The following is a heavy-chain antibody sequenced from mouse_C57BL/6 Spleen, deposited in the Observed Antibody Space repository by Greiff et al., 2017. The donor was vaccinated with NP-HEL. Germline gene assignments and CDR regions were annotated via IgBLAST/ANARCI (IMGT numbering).Heavy chain of an antibody. V-gene: IGHV5-6*02. Sequence: DVMLVESGGDLVKPGGSLKLSCAASGFTFSSYGMSWVRQTPDKRLEWVATISSGGSYTYYPDSVKGRFTISRDNAKNTMYLQMSSLKSENTAMDYGARQREPQGLGYWGQGTLVTVSA. J-gene: IGHJ3*01. CDR3: ARQREPQGLGY. CDR2: ISSGGSYT. CDR1: GFTFSSYG.